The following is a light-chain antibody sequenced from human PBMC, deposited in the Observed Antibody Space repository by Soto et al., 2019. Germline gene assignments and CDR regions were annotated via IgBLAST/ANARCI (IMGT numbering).Light chain of an antibody. Sequence: EVVLTQSPGTLSLSPGERATLSCRASQSVNNNYLAWYQQRPGQAPRLLIYGSSDRATGIPDRFSGSGSGTDFTLTISRLEPEDFAVYYCHQYGSSPPYTFGQGPKLEI. J-gene: IGKJ2*01. CDR2: GSS. V-gene: IGKV3-20*01. CDR3: HQYGSSPPYT. CDR1: QSVNNNY.